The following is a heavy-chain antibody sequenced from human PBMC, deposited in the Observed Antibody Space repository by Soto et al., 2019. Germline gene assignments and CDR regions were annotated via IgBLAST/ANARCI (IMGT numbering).Heavy chain of an antibody. J-gene: IGHJ4*02. Sequence: EVQLVESGGGLVQPGGSLRLSCEASGFTFGSYWMHWVRQAPGKGLAWVARINAEGTTTFYADSVKGRFTISRDNAKNTLYLYIHSLRAEATAVYFCASLMIWEPIEFWGQGTLVTVSP. CDR2: INAEGTTT. V-gene: IGHV3-74*01. CDR3: ASLMIWEPIEF. D-gene: IGHD3-10*02. CDR1: GFTFGSYW.